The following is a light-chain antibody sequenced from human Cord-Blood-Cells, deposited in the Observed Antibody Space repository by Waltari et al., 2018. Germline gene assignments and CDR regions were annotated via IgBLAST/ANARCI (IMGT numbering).Light chain of an antibody. CDR1: SSNIGSNT. CDR3: AAWDDSLNGWV. J-gene: IGLJ3*02. V-gene: IGLV1-44*01. CDR2: SNN. Sequence: QSVLTQPPSASGTPGQRVTISCSGSSSNIGSNTVNWYQQLPGTAPKLLIYSNNPRPSGVPARFSGSKSSTSASLAISGLQSEDEADYYCAAWDDSLNGWVFGGGTKLTVL.